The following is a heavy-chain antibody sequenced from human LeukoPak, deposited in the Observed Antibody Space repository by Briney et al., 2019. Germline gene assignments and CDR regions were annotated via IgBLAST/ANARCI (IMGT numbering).Heavy chain of an antibody. CDR2: ISSSSSYI. V-gene: IGHV3-21*01. CDR1: GLTLSNVW. Sequence: PGGSLRLSCVVSGLTLSNVWMNWVRQAPGKGLEWVSSISSSSSYIYYADSVKGRFTISRDNAKNSLYLQMNSLRAEDTAVYYCARGFGIAAAGQQGDYWGQGTLVTVSS. J-gene: IGHJ4*02. D-gene: IGHD6-13*01. CDR3: ARGFGIAAAGQQGDY.